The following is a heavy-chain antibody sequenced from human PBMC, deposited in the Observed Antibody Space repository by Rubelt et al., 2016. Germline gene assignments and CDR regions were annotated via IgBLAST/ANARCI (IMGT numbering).Heavy chain of an antibody. CDR3: ARDSISSGWYEGY. CDR1: GGSISSSSYY. V-gene: IGHV4-39*07. D-gene: IGHD6-19*01. Sequence: QLQLQESGPGLVKPSETLSLTCTVSGGSISSSSYYWGWIRQPPGKGLEWIGEIYHSGSTNYNPSLKSRVTISVDKSKNQFSLKLSSVTAADTAVYYCARDSISSGWYEGYWGQGTLVTVSS. J-gene: IGHJ4*02. CDR2: IYHSGST.